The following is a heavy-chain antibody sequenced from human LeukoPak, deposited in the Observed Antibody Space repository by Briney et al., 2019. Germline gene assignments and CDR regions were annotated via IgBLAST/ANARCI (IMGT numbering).Heavy chain of an antibody. V-gene: IGHV4-61*02. D-gene: IGHD2-2*01. CDR3: ARSGKYCSSTSCYRKFDY. CDR1: GGSISSGSYY. CDR2: IYTSGST. J-gene: IGHJ4*02. Sequence: SETLSLTCTVSGGSISSGSYYWSWIRQPAGKGLEWIGRIYTSGSTNYNPPRKSRVTISVDTSKNQFSLKLSSVTAADTAVYYCARSGKYCSSTSCYRKFDYWGQGTLVTVSS.